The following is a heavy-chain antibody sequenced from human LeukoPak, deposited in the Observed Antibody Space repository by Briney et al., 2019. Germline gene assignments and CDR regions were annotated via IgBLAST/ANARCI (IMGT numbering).Heavy chain of an antibody. CDR3: AKGSKEVLFTRDHYMDV. V-gene: IGHV3-NL1*01. D-gene: IGHD3-3*01. Sequence: GESLRLSCAASGFTFSSYGMNWVRQAPGKGLEWVSSIVYGTSDTYYADSVKGRFTISRDNSKNTLYLQMNSLRAEDTAVYYCAKGSKEVLFTRDHYMDVWGKGTTVTISS. J-gene: IGHJ6*03. CDR1: GFTFSSYG. CDR2: IVYGTSDT.